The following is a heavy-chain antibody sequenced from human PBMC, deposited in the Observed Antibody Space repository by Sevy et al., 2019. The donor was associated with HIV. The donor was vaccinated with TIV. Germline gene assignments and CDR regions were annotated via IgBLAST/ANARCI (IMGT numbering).Heavy chain of an antibody. V-gene: IGHV3-30*18. Sequence: GGSLRLSCIGSGFYLSYYGIHWVRQSPGKGLDWVALIPHDGINEYYADSVKGRFTISRDNSKNTVYLEMNSLRNEDTAIYFCANAYSGSYSHSYLYALDVWGQGTTVTVSS. CDR3: ANAYSGSYSHSYLYALDV. J-gene: IGHJ6*02. CDR2: IPHDGINE. D-gene: IGHD1-26*01. CDR1: GFYLSYYG.